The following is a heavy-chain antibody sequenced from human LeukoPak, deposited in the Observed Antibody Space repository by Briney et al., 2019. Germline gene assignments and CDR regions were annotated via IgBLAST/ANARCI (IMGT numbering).Heavy chain of an antibody. CDR2: ISAYNGNT. D-gene: IGHD6-13*01. J-gene: IGHJ4*02. Sequence: ASVKVSCRASGYTFTSYGISLLRQAPGQGLEWMGWISAYNGNTNYAQKLQGRVTMTTDTSTSTAYMELRSLRSDDTAVYYCARVGFVATAADYWGQGTLVTVSS. V-gene: IGHV1-18*01. CDR1: GYTFTSYG. CDR3: ARVGFVATAADY.